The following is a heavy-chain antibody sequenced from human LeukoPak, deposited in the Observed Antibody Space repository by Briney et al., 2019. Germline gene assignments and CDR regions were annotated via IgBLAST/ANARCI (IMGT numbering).Heavy chain of an antibody. J-gene: IGHJ1*01. Sequence: GGSLRLSCAASGFTFSSYWMHWVRQAPGKGLVWVSGTNTDGSSTMYADSVKGRFTIARDNAKDTLYLQMNSLRAEDTAVYYCYGANAEHWGQGTLVAVSS. D-gene: IGHD4-23*01. CDR2: TNTDGSST. V-gene: IGHV3-74*03. CDR1: GFTFSSYW. CDR3: YGANAEH.